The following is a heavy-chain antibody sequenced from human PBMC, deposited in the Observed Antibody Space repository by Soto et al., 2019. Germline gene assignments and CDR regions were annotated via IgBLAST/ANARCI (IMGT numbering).Heavy chain of an antibody. CDR1: GFTFRNYD. CDR3: ARTDRDFYGLDV. V-gene: IGHV3-13*05. Sequence: EVQLVESGGGLVQPGGSLRLSCEASGFTFRNYDMHWVRQGTGKGLEWVSGISAAGDPDYADSVEGRFTISRENAQNSFFLQMTSLSGGDTAVYYCARTDRDFYGLDVWGQGTTVIVSS. CDR2: ISAAGDP. J-gene: IGHJ6*02.